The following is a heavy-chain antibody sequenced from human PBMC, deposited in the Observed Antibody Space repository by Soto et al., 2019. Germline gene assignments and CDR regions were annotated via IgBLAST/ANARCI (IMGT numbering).Heavy chain of an antibody. J-gene: IGHJ6*02. CDR3: AKVRKRGYYYYGMDV. V-gene: IGHV3-30*02. CDR1: GFTFSSYG. D-gene: IGHD3-10*01. Sequence: GGSLRLSCAASGFTFSSYGMHWVRQAPGKGLEWVAVIWYDGSNKYYADSVKGRFTISRDNSKNTLYLQMDSLRAEDTAVYYCAKVRKRGYYYYGMDVWGQGTTVTVSS. CDR2: IWYDGSNK.